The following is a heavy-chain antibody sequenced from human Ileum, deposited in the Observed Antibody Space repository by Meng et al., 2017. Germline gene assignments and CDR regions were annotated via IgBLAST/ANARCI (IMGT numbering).Heavy chain of an antibody. Sequence: QLQLQGSGPGPVKPSGTLSLTCIVSGDSVSSSSYFWVWMRQPPGKGLEFIGGITYTGNSFCNPSLNPSLKARLSTSFDMSKNQFSLKVNAVIAADTAVYYCAAQHTSSGGGYGWFDPWGQGILVTVSS. CDR2: ITYTGNS. CDR1: GDSVSSSSYF. V-gene: IGHV4-39*01. J-gene: IGHJ5*02. D-gene: IGHD6-13*01. CDR3: AAQHTSSGGGYGWFDP.